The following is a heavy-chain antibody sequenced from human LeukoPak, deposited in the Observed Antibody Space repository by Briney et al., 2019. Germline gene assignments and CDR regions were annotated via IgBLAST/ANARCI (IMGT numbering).Heavy chain of an antibody. CDR2: IYYSGST. V-gene: IGHV4-59*01. J-gene: IGHJ6*03. CDR3: ARVPLNYHYYYMDV. Sequence: SETLSLTCTVSGGSISSYYWSWIRQPPGKGLEWIGYIYYSGSTNYNPSLKSRVTISVDTSKNQFSLKLSSVTAADTAVYYCARVPLNYHYYYMDVWGKGTTVTVSS. CDR1: GGSISSYY.